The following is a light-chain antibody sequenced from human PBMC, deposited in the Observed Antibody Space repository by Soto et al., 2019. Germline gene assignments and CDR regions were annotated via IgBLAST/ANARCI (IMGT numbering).Light chain of an antibody. CDR2: EVH. V-gene: IGLV2-18*02. Sequence: QSALTQPPSVSGSPGQSVTISCIGTSSDVGTYDRVSWYQPPPGTAPKLIIYEVHYRPSGVPDRFSASKSGNTASLTISGLQAEDEADYYCSSYAASTTLLFGGGTKVTVL. J-gene: IGLJ2*01. CDR1: SSDVGTYDR. CDR3: SSYAASTTLL.